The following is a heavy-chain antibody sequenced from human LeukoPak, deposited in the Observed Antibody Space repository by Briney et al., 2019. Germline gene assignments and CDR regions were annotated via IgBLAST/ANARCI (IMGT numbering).Heavy chain of an antibody. J-gene: IGHJ4*02. D-gene: IGHD5-18*01. V-gene: IGHV1-2*02. Sequence: ASVKVSCKASGYTFTGYYMHWVRQAPGQGLEWMGWINPNSGGTNYAQKFQGRVTITRDTSISTAYMEPSRLRSDDTAVYYCARVERGYSYGGPDYWGQGTLVTVSS. CDR2: INPNSGGT. CDR3: ARVERGYSYGGPDY. CDR1: GYTFTGYY.